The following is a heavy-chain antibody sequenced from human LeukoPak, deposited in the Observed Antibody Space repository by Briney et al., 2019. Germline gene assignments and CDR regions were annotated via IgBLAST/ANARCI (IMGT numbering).Heavy chain of an antibody. J-gene: IGHJ6*02. CDR3: ARHDSSGYYYYYYGMDV. Sequence: PSETLSLICTVSGGSISSSSYYWGWIRQPPGKGLEWIGSIYYSGSTYYNPSLKSRVTISVDTSKNQFSLKLSSVTAADTAVYYCARHDSSGYYYYYYGMDVWGQGTTVTVSS. CDR1: GGSISSSSYY. CDR2: IYYSGST. D-gene: IGHD3-22*01. V-gene: IGHV4-39*01.